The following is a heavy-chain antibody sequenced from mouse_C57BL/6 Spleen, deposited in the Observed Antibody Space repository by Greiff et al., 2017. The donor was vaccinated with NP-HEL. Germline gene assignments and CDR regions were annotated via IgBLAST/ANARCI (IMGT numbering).Heavy chain of an antibody. V-gene: IGHV5-17*01. D-gene: IGHD2-4*01. Sequence: DVMLVESGGGLVKPGGSLKLSCAASGFTFSDYGMHWVRQAPEKGLEWVAYISSGSSTIYYADTVKGRFTISRDNAKNTRFLQMTSLRSEDTAMYYCARYDYEDYYAMDYWGQGTSVTVYS. CDR2: ISSGSSTI. CDR1: GFTFSDYG. J-gene: IGHJ4*01. CDR3: ARYDYEDYYAMDY.